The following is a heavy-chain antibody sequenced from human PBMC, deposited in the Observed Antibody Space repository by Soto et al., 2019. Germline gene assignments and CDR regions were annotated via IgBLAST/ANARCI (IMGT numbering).Heavy chain of an antibody. CDR3: AKGSPHYDFWSGYQVYDY. V-gene: IGHV3-23*01. CDR2: ISGSGGST. D-gene: IGHD3-3*01. J-gene: IGHJ4*02. CDR1: GFTFSSYA. Sequence: GGSLRLSCAASGFTFSSYAMSWVRQAPGEGLEWVSAISGSGGSTYYADSVKGRFTISRDNSKNTLYLQMNSLRAEDTAVYYCAKGSPHYDFWSGYQVYDYWGQGTLVTVSS.